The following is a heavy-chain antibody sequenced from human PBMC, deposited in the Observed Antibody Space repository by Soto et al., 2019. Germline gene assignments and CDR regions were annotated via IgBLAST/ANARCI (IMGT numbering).Heavy chain of an antibody. Sequence: EVQLVESGGGLVKAGGSLRLSCAASGFTFSTYCMNWVRQAPGKGLEWVSSISATSTYIYYADSVKGRFSISGDNAKNSLYLQINSLRAEDTAVYYCVRDFSRIVGATADAFDVWGQGTMVTVSS. D-gene: IGHD1-26*01. CDR1: GFTFSTYC. V-gene: IGHV3-21*01. CDR3: VRDFSRIVGATADAFDV. J-gene: IGHJ3*01. CDR2: ISATSTYI.